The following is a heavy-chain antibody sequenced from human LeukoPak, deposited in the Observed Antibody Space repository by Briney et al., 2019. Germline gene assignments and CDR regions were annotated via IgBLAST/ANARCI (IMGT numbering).Heavy chain of an antibody. V-gene: IGHV3-7*01. CDR1: GFIFSDFS. CDR2: MTEYGTEI. D-gene: IGHD1-26*01. Sequence: GGSLRLSCGASGFIFSDFSMSWVRQTPGKGLEWVAKMTEYGTEIFYVDSVKGRFTISRDNARNSLYLQMNSLRAEDTAVYYCARDPYSGTYGDTYYYYMDVWGKGTTVTISS. J-gene: IGHJ6*03. CDR3: ARDPYSGTYGDTYYYYMDV.